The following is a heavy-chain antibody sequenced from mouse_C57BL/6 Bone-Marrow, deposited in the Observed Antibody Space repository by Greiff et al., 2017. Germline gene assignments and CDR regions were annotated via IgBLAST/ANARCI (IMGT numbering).Heavy chain of an antibody. CDR1: GYTFTSYG. CDR3: ARSAAYYSNYDARDY. J-gene: IGHJ4*01. V-gene: IGHV1-58*01. CDR2: MYIGNGYT. D-gene: IGHD2-5*01. Sequence: VQLQHSGAELVRPGSSVKMSCKTSGYTFTSYGINWVKQRPGQGLEWIGYMYIGNGYTEYNEKFKGKATLTSDTSSSTAYMQLSSLTSEDSAIYFCARSAAYYSNYDARDYWGQGTSVTVSS.